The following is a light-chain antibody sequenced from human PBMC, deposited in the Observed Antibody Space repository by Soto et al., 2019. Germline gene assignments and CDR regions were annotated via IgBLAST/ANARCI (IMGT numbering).Light chain of an antibody. Sequence: QSVLTQSPSVSAAPGQKVTISCSGSSSNIGNNYVSWYQQLPGTAPKLMIYEVTKRPSGVPDRFSGSKSGNTASLTVSGLQAEDEADYYCSSHAGTKRVFGPGTKLTVL. J-gene: IGLJ1*01. CDR3: SSHAGTKRV. CDR1: SSNIGNNY. CDR2: EVT. V-gene: IGLV2-8*01.